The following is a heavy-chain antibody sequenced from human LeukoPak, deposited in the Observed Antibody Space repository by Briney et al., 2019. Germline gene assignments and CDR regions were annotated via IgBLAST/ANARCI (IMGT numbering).Heavy chain of an antibody. CDR1: GFTFSSYA. J-gene: IGHJ3*01. Sequence: RGSLRLSCAASGFTFSSYAMTWVRPAPGKGLEWVSGISGSGGRTYYADSVKGRFTISRDNSKNTLYLQMNSLRVEDTAVYYCAKGGRWDYYDSSHWGQGTMVTVSS. D-gene: IGHD3-22*01. CDR2: ISGSGGRT. V-gene: IGHV3-23*01. CDR3: AKGGRWDYYDSSH.